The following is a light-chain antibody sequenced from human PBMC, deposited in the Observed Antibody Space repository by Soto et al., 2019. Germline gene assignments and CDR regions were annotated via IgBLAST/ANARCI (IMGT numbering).Light chain of an antibody. V-gene: IGKV1-39*01. CDR2: AAS. CDR3: QQSYSARSIT. J-gene: IGKJ5*01. CDR1: ESIARN. Sequence: DIQMTQSPSSLSASVGDRVTITCRASESIARNLNWYQQKPGKDPKLLIYAASSLQNGVPSRFRVSGSGTDFTLTISTLQPEDFATYYCQQSYSARSITFGQGTRLEIK.